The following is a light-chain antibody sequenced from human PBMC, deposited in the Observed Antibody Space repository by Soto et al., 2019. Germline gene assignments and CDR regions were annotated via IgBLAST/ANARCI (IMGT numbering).Light chain of an antibody. Sequence: QSALTQPASVSGSPGQSITISCTGTSTDVGRHKLVSWYQQYPGNAPKLIIFEAYKRPSGVSNRFSGSKSGSTASLTISGLQAEDEADYYCCSNAVGSTYVFGTGTKLTVL. J-gene: IGLJ1*01. CDR3: CSNAVGSTYV. CDR2: EAY. V-gene: IGLV2-23*01. CDR1: STDVGRHKL.